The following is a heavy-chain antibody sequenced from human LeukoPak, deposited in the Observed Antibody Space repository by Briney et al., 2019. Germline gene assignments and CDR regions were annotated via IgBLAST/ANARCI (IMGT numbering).Heavy chain of an antibody. Sequence: ASVKVSCKASGYTFTSYYMHWVRQAPGQGLEWMGIINPSGGSTSYAQKFQGRVTMTRDTPTSTVYMELSSLRSEDTAVYYCARGGITMIVVVNKAFDYWGQGTLVTVSS. CDR2: INPSGGST. D-gene: IGHD3-22*01. CDR3: ARGGITMIVVVNKAFDY. V-gene: IGHV1-46*01. J-gene: IGHJ4*02. CDR1: GYTFTSYY.